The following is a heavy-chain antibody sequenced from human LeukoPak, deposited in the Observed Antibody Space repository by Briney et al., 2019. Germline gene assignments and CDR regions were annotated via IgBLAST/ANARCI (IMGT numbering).Heavy chain of an antibody. D-gene: IGHD2-8*02. V-gene: IGHV3-23*01. CDR3: TRRAGGNLYDLDN. CDR2: VSAGGFDT. CDR1: GFTLTNYV. Sequence: TGGSLRLSCVASGFTLTNYVMSWVRQAPGKGLEWVSGVSAGGFDTYYTDSVKGRFTISRDNSKNIVYLQMNSLRAEDTGVYYCTRRAGGNLYDLDNWGQGTLVTVSS. J-gene: IGHJ4*02.